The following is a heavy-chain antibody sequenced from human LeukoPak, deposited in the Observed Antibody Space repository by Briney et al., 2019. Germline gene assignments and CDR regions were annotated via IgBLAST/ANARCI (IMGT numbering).Heavy chain of an antibody. D-gene: IGHD4-23*01. Sequence: GGSLRLSCAASGFAFSGYAMNWVRQAPGKGLEWVSSLSGSSSYIYYADSVRGRFTMSRDNAKNSLYLQMNSLRAEDTALYYCARGGSYGGYHSYWGQGTLVTVSS. V-gene: IGHV3-21*01. CDR1: GFAFSGYA. CDR2: LSGSSSYI. CDR3: ARGGSYGGYHSY. J-gene: IGHJ4*02.